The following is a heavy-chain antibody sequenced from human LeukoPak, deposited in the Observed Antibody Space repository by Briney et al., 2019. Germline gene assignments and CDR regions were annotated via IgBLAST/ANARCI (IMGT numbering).Heavy chain of an antibody. D-gene: IGHD2-2*01. V-gene: IGHV3-21*01. Sequence: PGGSLRLSCAASGSTFSDYSMNWVRQAPGKGLEWVSSISSSSSYIYYADSVKGRFTLSRDNAKNSLYLQMNSLRAEDTAVFYCAREGYCTSTSCYGKLDYWGQGTLVTVSS. CDR3: AREGYCTSTSCYGKLDY. CDR2: ISSSSSYI. CDR1: GSTFSDYS. J-gene: IGHJ4*02.